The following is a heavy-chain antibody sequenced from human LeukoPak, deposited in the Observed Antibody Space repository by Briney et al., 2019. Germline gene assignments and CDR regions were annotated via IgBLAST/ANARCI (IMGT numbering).Heavy chain of an antibody. J-gene: IGHJ4*02. D-gene: IGHD3-22*01. CDR3: ARVMVGYYDSSGYYYFDY. Sequence: PSETLSLTCTVSGGSISSYYWSWIRQPPGKGLEWIGYIYTSGSTNYNPSLKSRVTISVDTSKNQFSLKLSSVTAADTAVYYCARVMVGYYDSSGYYYFDYWGQGTLVTVSS. CDR1: GGSISSYY. V-gene: IGHV4-4*08. CDR2: IYTSGST.